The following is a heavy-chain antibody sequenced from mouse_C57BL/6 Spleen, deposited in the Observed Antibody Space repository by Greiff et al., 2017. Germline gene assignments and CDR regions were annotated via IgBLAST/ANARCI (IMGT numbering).Heavy chain of an antibody. D-gene: IGHD1-1*01. Sequence: VMLVESGPGLVQPSQSLSITCTVSGFSLTSYGVHWVRQSPGKGLEWLGVIWSGGSTDYNAAFISRLSISKDNSKSQVFFKMNSLQADDTAIYYCARTGVATDYYAMDYWGQGTSVTVSS. CDR1: GFSLTSYG. J-gene: IGHJ4*01. V-gene: IGHV2-2*01. CDR2: IWSGGST. CDR3: ARTGVATDYYAMDY.